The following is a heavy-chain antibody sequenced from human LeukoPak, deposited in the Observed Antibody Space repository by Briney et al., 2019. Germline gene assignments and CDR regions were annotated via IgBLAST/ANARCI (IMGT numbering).Heavy chain of an antibody. CDR3: ARGRYDISYDY. D-gene: IGHD3-9*01. CDR2: IYYSGST. V-gene: IGHV4-61*01. J-gene: IGHJ4*02. CDR1: GGSISSGSYY. Sequence: SETLSLTCTVSGGSISSGSYYWSWIRQPPGKGLEWIGYIYYSGSTNYNPSLKSRVTISVDTSKNQFSLKLSSVTAADTAVYYCARGRYDISYDYWGQGILVTVSS.